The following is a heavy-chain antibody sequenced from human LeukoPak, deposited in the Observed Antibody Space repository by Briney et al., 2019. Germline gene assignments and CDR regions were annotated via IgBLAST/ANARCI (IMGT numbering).Heavy chain of an antibody. D-gene: IGHD5-18*01. CDR1: GGSISSYY. J-gene: IGHJ3*02. CDR3: ARVGMELWPSHAFDI. CDR2: IYYSGST. Sequence: PSETLSLTCTVSGGSISSYYWSWIRQPPGKGLEWIGYIYYSGSTNYNPSLKSRVTISVDTSKNQFSLKLSSVTAADTAVYYCARVGMELWPSHAFDIWGQGTMVTVSS. V-gene: IGHV4-59*01.